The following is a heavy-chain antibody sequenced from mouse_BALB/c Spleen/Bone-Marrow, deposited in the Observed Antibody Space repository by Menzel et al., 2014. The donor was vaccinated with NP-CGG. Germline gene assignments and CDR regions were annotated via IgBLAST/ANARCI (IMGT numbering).Heavy chain of an antibody. J-gene: IGHJ4*01. CDR2: TNPGSGGT. CDR3: ARDGDYDEGYAMDY. D-gene: IGHD2-4*01. CDR1: GYAFTNYL. Sequence: QVQLQQSGAELVRPGTSVKVPCKASGYAFTNYLIEWVKQRPGQGLEWIGVTNPGSGGTNYNEKFKGKATLTADKSSSTAYMQLSSLTSDDSAVYFCARDGDYDEGYAMDYWGQGTSVTVSS. V-gene: IGHV1-54*01.